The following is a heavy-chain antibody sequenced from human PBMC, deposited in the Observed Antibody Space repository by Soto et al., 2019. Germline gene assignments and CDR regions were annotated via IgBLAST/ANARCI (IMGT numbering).Heavy chain of an antibody. Sequence: QVQLQESGPGLVKPSETLSLTCTVSGGSISSYYWSWIRQPPGKGLEWIGYIYYSGSTNYNPFLKSRVTISVDTSKNQFSLKLSSVTAADTAVYYCARAAQWRFDPWGQGTLVTVSS. CDR2: IYYSGST. CDR1: GGSISSYY. V-gene: IGHV4-59*01. D-gene: IGHD6-19*01. J-gene: IGHJ5*02. CDR3: ARAAQWRFDP.